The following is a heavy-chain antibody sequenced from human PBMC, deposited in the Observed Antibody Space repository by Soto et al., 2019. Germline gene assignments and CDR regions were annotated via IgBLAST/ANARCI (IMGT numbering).Heavy chain of an antibody. J-gene: IGHJ3*02. V-gene: IGHV1-2*04. CDR3: ARVKAARPDAFDI. Sequence: ASVKVSCKASGYAFTSYGISWVRQAPGQGLEWMGWINPNSGGTNYAQKFQGWVTMTRDTSISTAYMELSRLRSDDTAVYYCARVKAARPDAFDIWGQGTMVTVSS. CDR2: INPNSGGT. CDR1: GYAFTSYG. D-gene: IGHD6-6*01.